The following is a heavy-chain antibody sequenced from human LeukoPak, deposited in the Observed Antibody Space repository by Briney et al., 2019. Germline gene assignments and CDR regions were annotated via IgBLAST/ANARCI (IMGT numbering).Heavy chain of an antibody. CDR2: ISAYNGNT. CDR3: ARGEYSGYVPGDY. Sequence: ASVKVSCKPSGYTLTSYGISWVRQDPGQGREWVGWISAYNGNTNYAQKLQGRVTMTTDTSTSTAYMELRSLRSDDTAVYYCARGEYSGYVPGDYWGQGTLVTVSS. D-gene: IGHD5-12*01. J-gene: IGHJ4*02. V-gene: IGHV1-18*01. CDR1: GYTLTSYG.